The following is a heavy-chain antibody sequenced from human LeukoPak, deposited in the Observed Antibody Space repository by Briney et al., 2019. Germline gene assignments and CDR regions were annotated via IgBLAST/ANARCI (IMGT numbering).Heavy chain of an antibody. J-gene: IGHJ6*03. V-gene: IGHV1-69*13. D-gene: IGHD4-11*01. Sequence: ASVKVSCKASGGTFSSYAISWARQAPGQGLEWMGGIIPIFGTANYAQKFQGRVTITADESTSTAYMELSSLRSEDTAVYHCARGSNPYYYYYMDVWGKGTTVTISS. CDR2: IIPIFGTA. CDR3: ARGSNPYYYYYMDV. CDR1: GGTFSSYA.